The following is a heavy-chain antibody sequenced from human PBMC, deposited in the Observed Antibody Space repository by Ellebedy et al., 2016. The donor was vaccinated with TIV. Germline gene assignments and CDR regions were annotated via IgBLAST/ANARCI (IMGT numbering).Heavy chain of an antibody. CDR3: AKMVPMVRGVLDY. J-gene: IGHJ4*02. Sequence: GESLKISXAASGFTFSSYGMHWVRQAPGKGLEWVAVISYDGSNKYYADSVKGRFTISRDNSKNTLYLQMNSLRAEDTAVYYCAKMVPMVRGVLDYWGQGTLVTVSS. D-gene: IGHD3-10*01. CDR1: GFTFSSYG. V-gene: IGHV3-30*18. CDR2: ISYDGSNK.